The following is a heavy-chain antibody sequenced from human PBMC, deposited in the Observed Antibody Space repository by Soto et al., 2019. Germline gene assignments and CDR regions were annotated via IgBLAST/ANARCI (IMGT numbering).Heavy chain of an antibody. J-gene: IGHJ4*02. CDR3: AKLGFDSSASSRFHF. D-gene: IGHD3-22*01. CDR1: VYTVRSYA. Sequence: GGSRRLSSAAAVYTVRSYAMSWVCQAPGRGLEWVSAISGSGGTTYYADAVKGRFTISRDNSKNTLYLQMNTLRADDTAVYYCAKLGFDSSASSRFHFWVQGTLVTVSS. V-gene: IGHV3-23*01. CDR2: ISGSGGTT.